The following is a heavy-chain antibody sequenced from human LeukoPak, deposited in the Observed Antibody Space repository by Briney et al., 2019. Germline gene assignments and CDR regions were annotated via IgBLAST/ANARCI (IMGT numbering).Heavy chain of an antibody. J-gene: IGHJ4*02. CDR3: AKGAVHYDILTGYLN. CDR2: TSGSGVRT. CDR1: GFTFGNYA. V-gene: IGHV3-23*01. Sequence: GGSLRLSCAASGFTFGNYAIAWVRQAPGKGLERVSGTSGSGVRTDYAESVKGRFTVSRDNSKNTLYLEMNSLRAEDTAVYYCAKGAVHYDILTGYLNWGQGTLVTVSA. D-gene: IGHD3-9*01.